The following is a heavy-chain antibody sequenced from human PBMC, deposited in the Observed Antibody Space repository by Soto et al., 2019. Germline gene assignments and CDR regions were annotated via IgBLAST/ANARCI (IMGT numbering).Heavy chain of an antibody. CDR3: VRDLRRQWRRLDPESYTGMDV. J-gene: IGHJ6*02. Sequence: ASVKVSCKSSGYILSDYCIHWVRQAPGQGLEWLGWMKPDDGGPNYAQNFQGRVIMTRDTSTDTDYMELTRLTSDDTAVYFCVRDLRRQWRRLDPESYTGMDVWGQGATVTVSS. CDR2: MKPDDGGP. D-gene: IGHD5-12*01. V-gene: IGHV1-2*02. CDR1: GYILSDYC.